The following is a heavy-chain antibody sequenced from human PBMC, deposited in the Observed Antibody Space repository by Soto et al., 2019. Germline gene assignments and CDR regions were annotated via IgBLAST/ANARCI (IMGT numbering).Heavy chain of an antibody. V-gene: IGHV1-69*13. CDR2: IIPIFGTA. Sequence: SVKVSCKASGGTFSSYAISWVRQAPGQGLEWMGGIIPIFGTANYAQKFQGRVTITADESTSTAYMELSSLRSEDTAVYYCARDDKGGFDRRGMDVWGQGTTVTVSS. J-gene: IGHJ6*02. CDR1: GGTFSSYA. D-gene: IGHD3-9*01. CDR3: ARDDKGGFDRRGMDV.